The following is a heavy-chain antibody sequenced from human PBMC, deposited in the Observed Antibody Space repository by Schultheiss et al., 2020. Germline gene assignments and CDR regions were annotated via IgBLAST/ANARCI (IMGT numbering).Heavy chain of an antibody. CDR3: AKSKVAGWFDP. Sequence: GGSLRLSCAASGFPFSAYWMHWVRQAPGKGLVWVSRINTDESTTTYADSVKGRLTISRDNGKNTLYLQMNSLRAEDTAVYYCAKSKVAGWFDPWGQGTLVTVSS. J-gene: IGHJ5*02. V-gene: IGHV3-74*01. CDR2: INTDESTT. CDR1: GFPFSAYW.